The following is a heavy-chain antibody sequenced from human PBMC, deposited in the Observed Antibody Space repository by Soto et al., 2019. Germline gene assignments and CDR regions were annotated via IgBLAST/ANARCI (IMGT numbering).Heavy chain of an antibody. CDR1: GFTFSSYG. CDR3: AKDQPPTDY. J-gene: IGHJ4*02. Sequence: QVQLVESGGGVVQPGRSLRLSCAASGFTFSSYGMHWVRQAPGKGLEWVAVISYDGSNKYYADSVKGRFTISRDNSKKTLYLQMNSLRAEDTAVYYCAKDQPPTDYWGQGALVTVSS. CDR2: ISYDGSNK. V-gene: IGHV3-30*18.